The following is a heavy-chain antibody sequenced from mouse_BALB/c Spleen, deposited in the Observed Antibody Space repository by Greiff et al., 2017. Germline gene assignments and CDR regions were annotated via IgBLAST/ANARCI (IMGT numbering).Heavy chain of an antibody. CDR1: GFSLTSYG. J-gene: IGHJ4*01. V-gene: IGHV2-9*02. CDR2: IWAGGST. Sequence: VKLMESGPGLVAPSQSLSITCTVSGFSLTSYGVHWVRQPPGKGLEWLGVIWAGGSTNYNSALMSRLSISKDNSKSQVFLKMNSLQTDDTAMYYCARDRYDVNYYAMDDWGQGTSVTVSS. CDR3: ARDRYDVNYYAMDD. D-gene: IGHD2-14*01.